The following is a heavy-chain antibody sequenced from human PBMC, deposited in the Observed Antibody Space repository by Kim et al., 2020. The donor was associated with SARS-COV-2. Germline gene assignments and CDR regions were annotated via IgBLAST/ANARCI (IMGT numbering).Heavy chain of an antibody. Sequence: ADSVKGRFTISRDKSKNTLYLQMNSLRAEDTAVYYCAKDFFSSSAYYFDYWGQGTLVTVSS. CDR3: AKDFFSSSAYYFDY. V-gene: IGHV3-23*01. J-gene: IGHJ4*02. D-gene: IGHD6-6*01.